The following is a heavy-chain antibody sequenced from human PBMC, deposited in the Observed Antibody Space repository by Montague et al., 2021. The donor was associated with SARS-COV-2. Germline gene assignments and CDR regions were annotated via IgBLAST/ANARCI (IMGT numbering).Heavy chain of an antibody. J-gene: IGHJ4*02. V-gene: IGHV3-53*04. D-gene: IGHD3-10*01. CDR1: GFSVSSNY. CDR2: LYIDGRP. CDR3: ARYPWYYGSGQ. Sequence: SLRLSCAASGFSVSSNYMTWVRQAPGRGLEWVSTLYIDGRPFYTDSVKGRFTISRHISQNTLYLQMNSLRAEDTAVYYCARYPWYYGSGQWGQGILVTVSS.